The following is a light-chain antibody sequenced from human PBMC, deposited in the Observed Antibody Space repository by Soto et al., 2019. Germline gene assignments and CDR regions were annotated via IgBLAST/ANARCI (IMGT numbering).Light chain of an antibody. J-gene: IGKJ5*01. Sequence: DIQMTQSPSTLSGSVGDRVTISCRASQTISSWLAWYQQKPGKAPKLLIYAASTLQSGVPSRFSGSGSWTDFTLTINSLEPEDFAVYYCQQRNVWPPITFGQGTRLEIK. CDR1: QTISSW. V-gene: IGKV1-5*01. CDR3: QQRNVWPPIT. CDR2: AAS.